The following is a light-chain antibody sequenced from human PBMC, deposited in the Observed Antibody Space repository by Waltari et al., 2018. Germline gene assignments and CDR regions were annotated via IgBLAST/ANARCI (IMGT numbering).Light chain of an antibody. J-gene: IGKJ2*01. V-gene: IGKV3-15*01. Sequence: EILMTQSPASLSVSPGERATLSCRASQRLNTNLAWYQQQPGQAPRLLVFGASTRATCVPAKFSGSGSGKEFTLNISNLQSEDAGVYYCQEYNNWPTSYTFGQGTKLEIK. CDR3: QEYNNWPTSYT. CDR1: QRLNTN. CDR2: GAS.